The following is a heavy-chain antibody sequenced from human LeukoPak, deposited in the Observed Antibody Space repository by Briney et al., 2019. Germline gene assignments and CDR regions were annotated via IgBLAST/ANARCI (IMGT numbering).Heavy chain of an antibody. CDR2: INHSGST. CDR1: GGSFSGYY. D-gene: IGHD3-16*01. V-gene: IGHV4-34*01. J-gene: IGHJ6*03. CDR3: ARETSQKGAHYMDV. Sequence: PSETLSLTCAVYGGSFSGYYWSWIRQPPGKGLEWIGEINHSGSTNYDPSLKSRVTISVDTSKNQFSLKLSSVTAADTAVYYCARETSQKGAHYMDVWGKGTTITISS.